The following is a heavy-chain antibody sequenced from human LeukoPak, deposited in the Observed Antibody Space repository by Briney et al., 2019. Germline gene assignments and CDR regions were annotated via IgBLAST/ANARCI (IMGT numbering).Heavy chain of an antibody. V-gene: IGHV1-46*01. CDR1: GYIFTSYN. D-gene: IGHD3-3*01. Sequence: ASVKVSCKASGYIFTSYNIYWVRQAPGQGREWMGIINPSGGSTNYAQKFQGRVTMTRDTSTSTVYMELSSLRSEDTAVYYCARSGYPTGGAFDIWGQGTMVTVSS. CDR3: ARSGYPTGGAFDI. J-gene: IGHJ3*02. CDR2: INPSGGST.